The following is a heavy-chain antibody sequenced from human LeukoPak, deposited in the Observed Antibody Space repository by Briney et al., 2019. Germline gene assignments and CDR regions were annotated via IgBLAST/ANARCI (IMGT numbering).Heavy chain of an antibody. CDR2: INHSGST. V-gene: IGHV4-34*01. CDR3: ARRLVRGVIPARLVRNNWFDP. CDR1: GGSFSGYY. Sequence: SHTLSPTCALYGGSFSGYYWSWIRQPPGNGLEWIGEINHSGSTNYNPSLKSRVTTAVDTPKNQFSVKLSSVTAADTAVYYCARRLVRGVIPARLVRNNWFDPWGQGTLVTVSS. D-gene: IGHD3-10*01. J-gene: IGHJ5*02.